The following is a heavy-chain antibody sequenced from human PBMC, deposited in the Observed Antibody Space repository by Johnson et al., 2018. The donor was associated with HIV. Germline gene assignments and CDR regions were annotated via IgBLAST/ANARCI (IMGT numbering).Heavy chain of an antibody. CDR2: IYSGGST. D-gene: IGHD3-10*01. V-gene: IGHV3-53*01. CDR3: TTDCITMVQGDAFDI. CDR1: GFSVSSNY. Sequence: VQLVESGGGLIQPGGSLRLSCAASGFSVSSNYMSWVRQAPGKGLEWVSVIYSGGSTYYADSVKGRFTISRDNSKNTLYLQMNSLKTEDTAVYYCTTDCITMVQGDAFDIWGQGTMVTVSS. J-gene: IGHJ3*02.